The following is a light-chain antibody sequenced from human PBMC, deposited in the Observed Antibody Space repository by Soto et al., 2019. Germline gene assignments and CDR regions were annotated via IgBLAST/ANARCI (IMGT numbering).Light chain of an antibody. Sequence: DIQMTQSPSSLSASVGDRVTVTCQASQDISNYLNWYQHKAGKAPKLLISDASNLQTGVPSRFSGSGSGTEFTFTISSIQPEDIATYYCQQYHDLFPWPFGQGTKVEL. CDR3: QQYHDLFPWP. J-gene: IGKJ1*01. CDR2: DAS. V-gene: IGKV1-33*01. CDR1: QDISNY.